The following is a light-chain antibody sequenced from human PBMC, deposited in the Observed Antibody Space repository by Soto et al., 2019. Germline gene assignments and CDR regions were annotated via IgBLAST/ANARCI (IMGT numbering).Light chain of an antibody. CDR3: SSYTTIKTVV. Sequence: QSALTQPASVSGSPGQSITISCTGTSSDVGGYNYVSWYQQYPGKAPKLMIYEVSNRPSGVSNRFSGFKSANTAYLTISGVQPEDEADYHCSSYTTIKTVVFGGGTKLTVL. J-gene: IGLJ2*01. CDR1: SSDVGGYNY. CDR2: EVS. V-gene: IGLV2-14*01.